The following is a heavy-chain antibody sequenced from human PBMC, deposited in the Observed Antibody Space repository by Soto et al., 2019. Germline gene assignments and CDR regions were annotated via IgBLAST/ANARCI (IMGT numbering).Heavy chain of an antibody. Sequence: GASVKVSCKASGYTFTSYAIHWVRQAPGQRLEWMGWISANNGNTYYAQKFQGRVTMNTDTPTRTIYMELRSLRSDDTAVYYCARDLQFYSDSSGYRDVFDIWGQGTKVTVSS. J-gene: IGHJ3*02. V-gene: IGHV1-18*01. D-gene: IGHD3-22*01. CDR2: ISANNGNT. CDR3: ARDLQFYSDSSGYRDVFDI. CDR1: GYTFTSYA.